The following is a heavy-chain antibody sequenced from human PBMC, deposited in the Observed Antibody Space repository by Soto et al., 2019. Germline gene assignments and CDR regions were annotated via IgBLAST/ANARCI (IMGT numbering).Heavy chain of an antibody. D-gene: IGHD1-26*01. J-gene: IGHJ4*02. CDR1: GFTFSSYG. CDR2: ISYDGSNK. CDR3: AKEEQWELLPIDY. V-gene: IGHV3-30*18. Sequence: QVQLVESGGGVVQPGRSLRLSCAASGFTFSSYGMHWVRQAPGKGLEWVAVISYDGSNKYYADSVKGRFTISRDNSKNTLYLQMNSLRAEDTAVYYCAKEEQWELLPIDYWGQGTLVTVSS.